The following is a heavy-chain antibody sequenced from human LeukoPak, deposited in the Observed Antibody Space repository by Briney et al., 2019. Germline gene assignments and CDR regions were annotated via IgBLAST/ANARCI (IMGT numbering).Heavy chain of an antibody. J-gene: IGHJ4*02. Sequence: SETLSPPSTVPGGPFLSYPWSWIRQPAGKGLEWIGHIYTSGSPNYNPPLRSRVTKSVDTSKNQISLKLSSVTAADSAVYYCERGSEQWLTDFDYWGQGTLVTVSS. CDR2: IYTSGSP. CDR1: GGPFLSYP. D-gene: IGHD6-19*01. V-gene: IGHV4-4*07. CDR3: ERGSEQWLTDFDY.